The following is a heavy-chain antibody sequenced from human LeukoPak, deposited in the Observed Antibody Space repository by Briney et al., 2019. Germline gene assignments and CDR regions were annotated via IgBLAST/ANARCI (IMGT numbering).Heavy chain of an antibody. D-gene: IGHD3-22*01. Sequence: ASVKVSCKASGYTFTGYYMHWVRQAPGQGLEWMGFVNPNDGARIYAQKFQGRITMTRDTSTNTVFMELSSLRSEDTAVYYCARGLYYYDRSTYDDFDYWGQGTLVTVSS. CDR3: ARGLYYYDRSTYDDFDY. CDR2: VNPNDGAR. V-gene: IGHV1-46*01. CDR1: GYTFTGYY. J-gene: IGHJ4*02.